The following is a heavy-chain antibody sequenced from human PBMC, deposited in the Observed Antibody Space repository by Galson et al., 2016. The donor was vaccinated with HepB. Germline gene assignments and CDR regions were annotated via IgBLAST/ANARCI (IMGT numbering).Heavy chain of an antibody. CDR3: ARDRTKQQESRVAVGAGMGV. D-gene: IGHD1/OR15-1a*01. Sequence: SVKVSCKASGYTFNDYYMHWVRQAPGQGLEWMGWINPRSGGTRFAQKFQGRVTMTRDTSLTTVFLELSSLRSDDTAVYYCARDRTKQQESRVAVGAGMGVWGKGTTVTVSS. V-gene: IGHV1-2*02. CDR1: GYTFNDYY. J-gene: IGHJ6*04. CDR2: INPRSGGT.